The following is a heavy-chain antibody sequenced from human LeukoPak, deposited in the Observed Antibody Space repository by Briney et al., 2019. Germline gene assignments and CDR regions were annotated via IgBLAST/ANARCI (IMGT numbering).Heavy chain of an antibody. CDR2: IKQDGSEK. Sequence: GGSLRLSCAASGFTFSTYWMTWVRQAPGKGLEWVANIKQDGSEKFYVDSVKGRFTISRDSAKNSLYLQMNSLRAEDTAVYYCARGPRWPSAFDIWGQGTMVTVSS. CDR3: ARGPRWPSAFDI. V-gene: IGHV3-7*04. CDR1: GFTFSTYW. J-gene: IGHJ3*02.